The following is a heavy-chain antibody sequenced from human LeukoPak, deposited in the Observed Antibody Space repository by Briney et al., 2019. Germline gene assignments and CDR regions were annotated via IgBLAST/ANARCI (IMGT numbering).Heavy chain of an antibody. V-gene: IGHV4-34*01. D-gene: IGHD3-16*01. CDR1: GGSFSGYY. Sequence: KPSETLSLTCAVYGGSFSGYYWSWIRQPPGKGLEWIGEINHSGSTNYNPSLKSRVTISVDTSKNQFSLKLSSVTAADTAVYYCARVLIGGRIKPWGQGTLVTVSS. CDR2: INHSGST. CDR3: ARVLIGGRIKP. J-gene: IGHJ4*02.